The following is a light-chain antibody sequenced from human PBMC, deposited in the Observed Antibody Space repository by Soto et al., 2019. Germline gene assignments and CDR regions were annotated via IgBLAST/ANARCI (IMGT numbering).Light chain of an antibody. CDR1: QNISRW. Sequence: DIQMTQSPSTLSASVGDRVSITCRASQNISRWLAWYQQKPGKAPKLLIYDGSTLESGVPSRFSGSGSGTEFILTISSLQPDDFASFYCQEYSNGWRFGQGTKVEIK. CDR2: DGS. CDR3: QEYSNGWR. V-gene: IGKV1-5*01. J-gene: IGKJ1*01.